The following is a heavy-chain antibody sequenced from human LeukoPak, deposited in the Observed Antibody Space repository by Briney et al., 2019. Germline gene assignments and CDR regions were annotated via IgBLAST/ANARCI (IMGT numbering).Heavy chain of an antibody. V-gene: IGHV3-9*01. Sequence: GRSLRLSSAASGFTFDDYAMHWVRQAPGKGLEWVSGISWNSGSIGYADSVKGRFTISRDNAKNSLYLQMNSLRAEDTALYYCTKDIGAGISSSWHGDYGMDVWGQGTTVTVSS. CDR3: TKDIGAGISSSWHGDYGMDV. D-gene: IGHD6-13*01. CDR1: GFTFDDYA. CDR2: ISWNSGSI. J-gene: IGHJ6*02.